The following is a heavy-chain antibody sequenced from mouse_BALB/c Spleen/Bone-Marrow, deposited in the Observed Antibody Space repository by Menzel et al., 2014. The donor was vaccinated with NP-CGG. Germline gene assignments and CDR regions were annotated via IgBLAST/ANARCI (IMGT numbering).Heavy chain of an antibody. CDR2: ISSGSSTI. V-gene: IGHV5-17*02. J-gene: IGHJ4*01. CDR3: ARWGYYYAMDY. CDR1: GFTFSSFR. Sequence: DVMLVESGGGLVQPGGSRKLSCAASGFTFSSFRMHWVRQAPEKGLEWVAYISSGSSTIYYADTVKGRFTISRDNPKSTLFLQMTSLRSEDTAMYYCARWGYYYAMDYWGQGTSVTVSS.